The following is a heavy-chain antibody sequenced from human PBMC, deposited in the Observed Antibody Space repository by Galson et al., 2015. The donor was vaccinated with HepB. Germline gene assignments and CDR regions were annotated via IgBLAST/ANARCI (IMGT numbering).Heavy chain of an antibody. Sequence: SLRLSCAASGFTFSDYYMSWIRQAPGKGLEWVSYISSSGSTIYYADSVKGRFTISRDNAKNSLYLQMNSLRAEDTAVYYCAKDGSSYYYGMDVWGQGTTVTVSS. CDR2: ISSSGSTI. J-gene: IGHJ6*02. CDR3: AKDGSSYYYGMDV. CDR1: GFTFSDYY. V-gene: IGHV3-11*01.